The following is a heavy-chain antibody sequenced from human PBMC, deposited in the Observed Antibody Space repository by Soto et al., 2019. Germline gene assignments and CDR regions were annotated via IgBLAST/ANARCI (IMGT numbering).Heavy chain of an antibody. CDR3: AKYRRTDAEGYRLDF. J-gene: IGHJ4*02. CDR2: VYYTGSTST. V-gene: IGHV4-59*01. Sequence: ETLSLTCSVSGASINTYYWSWMRQPPGKGLEWIGYVYYTGSTSTKYNPSLQSRVAMSVDSSKNQFSLKLTSMTAADTAIYYCAKYRRTDAEGYRLDFWGPGTLVTVSS. D-gene: IGHD5-12*01. CDR1: GASINTYY.